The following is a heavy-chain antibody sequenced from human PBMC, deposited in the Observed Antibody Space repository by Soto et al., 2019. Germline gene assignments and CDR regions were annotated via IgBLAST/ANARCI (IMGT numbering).Heavy chain of an antibody. V-gene: IGHV4-31*03. CDR3: ARGGVNSYYFDY. J-gene: IGHJ4*02. D-gene: IGHD3-10*01. CDR2: IYYSGST. Sequence: SETLSLTCTVSGGSISSGGYYWSWIRQHPGKGLEWIGYIYYSGSTYYNPSLKSRVTISVDTSKNQFSLKLSSVTAADTAVYYCARGGVNSYYFDYWGQGTLVTVSS. CDR1: GGSISSGGYY.